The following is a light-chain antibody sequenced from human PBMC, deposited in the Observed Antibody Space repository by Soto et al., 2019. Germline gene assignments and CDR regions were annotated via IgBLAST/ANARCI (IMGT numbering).Light chain of an antibody. J-gene: IGKJ1*01. CDR2: SAS. Sequence: ENVLTQSPDTLSLSPGERATLSCRASQSVTTKLAWYQHKPGQAPRLLIYSASARATGVPARFSGYGSGTDFTLTISSLQSEDLGVYYCQQYKDWPTTFGQGTKVEV. CDR3: QQYKDWPTT. V-gene: IGKV3-15*01. CDR1: QSVTTK.